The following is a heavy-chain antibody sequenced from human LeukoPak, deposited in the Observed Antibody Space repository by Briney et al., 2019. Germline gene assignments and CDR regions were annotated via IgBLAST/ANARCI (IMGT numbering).Heavy chain of an antibody. CDR3: AKDWFGELFVDY. V-gene: IGHV3-23*01. CDR1: GFTFSSYA. Sequence: PGGSLRLSCAASGFTFSSYAMSWVRQAPGKGLEWVSTISGSGGSTYYADSVKGRFTISRDNSKNTLYLQMNSLRAEDTAVYYCAKDWFGELFVDYWGQGTLVTVSS. J-gene: IGHJ4*02. CDR2: ISGSGGST. D-gene: IGHD3-10*01.